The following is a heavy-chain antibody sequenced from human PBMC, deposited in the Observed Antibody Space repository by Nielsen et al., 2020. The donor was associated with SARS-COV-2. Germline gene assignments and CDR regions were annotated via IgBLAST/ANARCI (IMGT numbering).Heavy chain of an antibody. CDR1: GFTFSDYY. Sequence: GESLKISCAASGFTFSDYYMSWIRQAPGKGLEWVSYISSSGSTIYYADSVKGRFTISRDNAKNSLYLQMNSLRAEDTAVYYCARDVSGWYREEHYFDYWGQGTVVTVSS. D-gene: IGHD6-19*01. V-gene: IGHV3-11*04. CDR2: ISSSGSTI. CDR3: ARDVSGWYREEHYFDY. J-gene: IGHJ4*02.